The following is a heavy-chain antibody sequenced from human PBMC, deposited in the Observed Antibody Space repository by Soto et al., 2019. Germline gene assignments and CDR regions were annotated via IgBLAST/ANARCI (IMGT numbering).Heavy chain of an antibody. CDR1: GGTFSNST. CDR2: LIPILGLA. J-gene: IGHJ5*02. V-gene: IGHV1-69*02. CDR3: ARFKLGDDS. Sequence: QVELVQSGAEVRKPGSSVKVSCQASGGTFSNSTVTRVRQAPGQGLEWMGRLIPILGLANYAQKFRGRLTITADKSTTTAYMELRSLRSEDTAIYYSARFKLGDDSWGQGTLVTVSS. D-gene: IGHD5-12*01.